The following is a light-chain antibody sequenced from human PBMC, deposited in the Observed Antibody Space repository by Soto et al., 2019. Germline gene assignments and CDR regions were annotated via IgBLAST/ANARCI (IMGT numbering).Light chain of an antibody. CDR2: DAS. CDR3: QQYNKWPLT. J-gene: IGKJ4*01. Sequence: EILMTQSPATLSVSPGERATLSCRASQSVSSDLTWYQQRPGQAPRLLIYDASTRATGIPARFSGSGSGTEFTLTLSSLQSEDFAVYYCQQYNKWPLTFGGGTKVEIK. CDR1: QSVSSD. V-gene: IGKV3-15*01.